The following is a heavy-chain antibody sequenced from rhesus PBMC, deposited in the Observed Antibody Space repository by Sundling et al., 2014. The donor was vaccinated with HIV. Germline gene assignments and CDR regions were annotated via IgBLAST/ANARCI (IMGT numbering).Heavy chain of an antibody. D-gene: IGHD2-2*01. J-gene: IGHJ1*01. CDR3: ARHRGYCTSGTCYVLDFEF. V-gene: IGHV4-93*02. Sequence: QVQLQESGPAVVKPSKTLSLTCVVSGGSIITGYWWSWIRQSPGKGLEWIGGIFGSGGSTKYNPSLRSRVTISIDTSKKQFALQLTSVTAADTAVYYCARHRGYCTSGTCYVLDFEFWGQGALVTVSS. CDR2: IFGSGGST. CDR1: GGSIITGYW.